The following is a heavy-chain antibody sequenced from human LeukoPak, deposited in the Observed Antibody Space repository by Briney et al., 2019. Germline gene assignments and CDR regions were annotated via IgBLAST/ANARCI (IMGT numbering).Heavy chain of an antibody. D-gene: IGHD6-19*01. CDR1: GYTFTSYD. CDR3: ARGPSRVSVLAGEWGYYFAY. V-gene: IGHV1-8*01. J-gene: IGHJ4*02. Sequence: ASVKVSCKASGYTFTSYDINWVRQATGQGLEWMGWMNPNSGNTGYAQKFQGRVTMTRNTSISTAYMELSSLRSEDTAVYYCARGPSRVSVLAGEWGYYFAYWGQGTLVTVSS. CDR2: MNPNSGNT.